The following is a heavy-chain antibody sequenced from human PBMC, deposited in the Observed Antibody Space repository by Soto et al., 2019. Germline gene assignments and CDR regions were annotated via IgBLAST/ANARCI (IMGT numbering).Heavy chain of an antibody. CDR3: ARETMVRGVMPGAFDI. CDR2: IYYSGST. CDR1: GGSISSGDYY. J-gene: IGHJ3*02. D-gene: IGHD3-10*01. Sequence: SETLSLTCTVSGGSISSGDYYWSWIRQPPGKGLEWIGYIYYSGSTYYNPSLKSRVTISVDTSKNQFSLELSSVTAADTAVYYCARETMVRGVMPGAFDIWGQGTMVTVSS. V-gene: IGHV4-30-4*01.